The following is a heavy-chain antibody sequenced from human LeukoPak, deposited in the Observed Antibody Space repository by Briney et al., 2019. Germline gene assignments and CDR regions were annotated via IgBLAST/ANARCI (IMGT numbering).Heavy chain of an antibody. D-gene: IGHD3-22*01. CDR1: GFTFNTYW. Sequence: GGSLRLSCAASGFTFNTYWMHWVRHAPGRGLVWVSRISLDGKRTNYADSVKGRFTISRDNAKNTLYLQMNSLRAEDTAVYYCAREYLNYYDSTGYYGYWGQGTLVTVS. V-gene: IGHV3-74*01. CDR3: AREYLNYYDSTGYYGY. CDR2: ISLDGKRT. J-gene: IGHJ4*02.